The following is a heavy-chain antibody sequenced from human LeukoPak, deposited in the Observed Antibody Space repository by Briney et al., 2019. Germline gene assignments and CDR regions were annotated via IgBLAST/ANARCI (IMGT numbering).Heavy chain of an antibody. V-gene: IGHV3-30-3*01. Sequence: QSGGLLRLSCAASGFTFSSYAMHGVRQAPGKGLVGVAVLSYDGSNKYYADSVKGRFTISRDNSKNTLYLQMNSLRAEDTAVYYCARDLHPPYWAYYFDYWGQGTLVTVSS. D-gene: IGHD2-8*02. CDR1: GFTFSSYA. CDR2: LSYDGSNK. CDR3: ARDLHPPYWAYYFDY. J-gene: IGHJ4*02.